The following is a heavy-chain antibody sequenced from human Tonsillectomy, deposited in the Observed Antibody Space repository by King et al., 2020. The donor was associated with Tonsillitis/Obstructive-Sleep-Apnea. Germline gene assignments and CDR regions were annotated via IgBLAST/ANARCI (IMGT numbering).Heavy chain of an antibody. CDR1: GFTVSSNY. Sequence: VQLVESGGGLIQPGGSLRLSCAASGFTVSSNYMSWVRQAPGKGLEWVSVIYSGGSTYYADSVKGRFPISRDNSKNTLYLQMNSLRAEDTAVYYCARGGEVPAAMGPITSTFDIWGQGTVVTVSS. CDR3: ARGGEVPAAMGPITSTFDI. V-gene: IGHV3-53*01. D-gene: IGHD2-2*01. J-gene: IGHJ3*02. CDR2: IYSGGST.